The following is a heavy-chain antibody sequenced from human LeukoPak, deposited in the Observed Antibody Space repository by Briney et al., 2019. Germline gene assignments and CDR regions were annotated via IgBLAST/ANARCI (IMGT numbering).Heavy chain of an antibody. J-gene: IGHJ3*02. V-gene: IGHV3-13*01. CDR3: IRGGVQVSGIDAFDI. Sequence: GGSLRLSCAASGFTFSSYDMHWVRQAPGRGLEWVSAIGIAGDTYYPDSVKGRFTISRENAKNSMYLQMNSLKDGDTAVYYCIRGGVQVSGIDAFDIWGQGTMVTVSS. CDR2: IGIAGDT. D-gene: IGHD1-1*01. CDR1: GFTFSSYD.